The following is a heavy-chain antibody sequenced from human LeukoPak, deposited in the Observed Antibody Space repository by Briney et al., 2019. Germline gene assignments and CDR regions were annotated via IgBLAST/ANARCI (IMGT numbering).Heavy chain of an antibody. CDR1: GGSISSYY. V-gene: IGHV4-59*12. D-gene: IGHD6-13*01. CDR3: ARDTPDSEQAFDI. CDR2: IYHSGST. J-gene: IGHJ3*02. Sequence: SETLSLTCTVSGGSISSYYWSWIRQPPGKGLEWIGYIYHSGSTYYNPSLKSRVTISVDRSKNQFSLKLSSVTAADTAVYYCARDTPDSEQAFDIWGQGTMVTVSS.